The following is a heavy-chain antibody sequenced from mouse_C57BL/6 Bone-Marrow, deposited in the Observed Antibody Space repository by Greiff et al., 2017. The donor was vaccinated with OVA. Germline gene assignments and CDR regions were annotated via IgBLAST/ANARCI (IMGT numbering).Heavy chain of an antibody. V-gene: IGHV5-4*01. CDR1: GFTFSSYA. CDR3: AREPHMDY. Sequence: EVMLVESGGGLVKPGGSLKLSCAASGFTFSSYAMSWVRQTPEKRLEWVATISDGGSYTYYPDNVKGRFTISRDNAKNNLYLQMSHLKSEDTAMYYCAREPHMDYWGQGTSVTVSS. CDR2: ISDGGSYT. J-gene: IGHJ4*01.